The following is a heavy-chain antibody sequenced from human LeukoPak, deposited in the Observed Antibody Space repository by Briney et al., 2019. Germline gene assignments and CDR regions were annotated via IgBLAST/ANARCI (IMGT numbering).Heavy chain of an antibody. V-gene: IGHV4-39*01. CDR1: GGSISNRIYY. CDR3: ARIVFGDVRGDRKTNFDY. D-gene: IGHD2-21*02. CDR2: IYYSGST. J-gene: IGHJ4*02. Sequence: PSETLSLTCTVTGGSISNRIYYCGWVRQPPGKGLEWIGSIYYSGSTYYNPSLKSRVTISVDTSKNQFSLRLNSVTAADTAVFYCARIVFGDVRGDRKTNFDYWGQGTLLTVSS.